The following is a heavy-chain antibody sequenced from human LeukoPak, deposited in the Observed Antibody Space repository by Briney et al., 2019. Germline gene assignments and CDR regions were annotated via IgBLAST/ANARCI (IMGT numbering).Heavy chain of an antibody. CDR1: GFTFSSYG. CDR2: IRYDGSNK. D-gene: IGHD3-22*01. Sequence: GGSLRLSCAASGFTFSSYGMHWVRQAPGKGLEWVAFIRYDGSNKYYADSVKGRFTISRDNSKNTLYLQMNSLRAEDTAVYCCARDLPYYYDSSGYYKGAFDIWGQGTMVTVSS. CDR3: ARDLPYYYDSSGYYKGAFDI. V-gene: IGHV3-30*02. J-gene: IGHJ3*02.